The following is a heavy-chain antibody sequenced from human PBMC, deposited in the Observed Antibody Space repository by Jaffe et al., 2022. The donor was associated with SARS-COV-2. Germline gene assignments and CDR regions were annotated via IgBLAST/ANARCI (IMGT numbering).Heavy chain of an antibody. CDR2: ISGSGGST. Sequence: EVQLLESGGGLVQPGGSLRLSCAASGFTFSSYAMSWVRQAPGKGLEWVSAISGSGGSTYYADSVKGRFTISRDNSKNTLYLQMNSLRAEDTAVYYCAKDRAHCSSTSCYLNWFDPWGQGTLVTVSS. D-gene: IGHD2-2*01. V-gene: IGHV3-23*01. J-gene: IGHJ5*02. CDR1: GFTFSSYA. CDR3: AKDRAHCSSTSCYLNWFDP.